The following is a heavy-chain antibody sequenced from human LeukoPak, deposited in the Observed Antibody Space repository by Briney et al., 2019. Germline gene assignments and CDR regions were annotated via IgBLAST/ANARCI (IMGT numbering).Heavy chain of an antibody. D-gene: IGHD1-26*01. V-gene: IGHV1-2*02. CDR1: GGTFSSYA. J-gene: IGHJ4*02. CDR2: INPNSGGT. CDR3: ARDRGGATRRGFDY. Sequence: ASVKVSCKASGGTFSSYAISWVRQAPGQGLEWMGWINPNSGGTNYAQKFQGRVTMTRDTSISTAYMELSRLRSDDTAVYYCARDRGGATRRGFDYWGQGTLVTVSS.